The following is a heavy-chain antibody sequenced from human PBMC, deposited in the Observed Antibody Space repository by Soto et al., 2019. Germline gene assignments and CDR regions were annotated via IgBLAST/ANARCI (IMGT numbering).Heavy chain of an antibody. CDR2: VNPSGGST. D-gene: IGHD2-15*01. J-gene: IGHJ1*01. CDR3: AREENCSGGTCYSEYFHR. Sequence: ASVKVSCKVSGYTLTELSMHWVRQAPGKGLEWMGVVNPSGGSTKYAQNFQGRVTMTRDTSTTTIYMELSSLRSDDTAIYYCAREENCSGGTCYSEYFHRWGQGTLVTVSS. CDR1: GYTLTELS. V-gene: IGHV1-46*01.